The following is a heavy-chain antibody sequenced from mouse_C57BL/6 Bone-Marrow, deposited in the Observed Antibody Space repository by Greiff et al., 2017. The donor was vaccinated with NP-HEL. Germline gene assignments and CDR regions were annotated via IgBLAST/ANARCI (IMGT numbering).Heavy chain of an antibody. CDR1: GFNIKDYY. CDR3: ARGDYGEGYAMDY. Sequence: DVQLQESGAELVKPGASVKLSCTASGFNIKDYYMHWVKQRTEQGLEWIGRIDPEDGDTKYAPKFQGKATITADTSSNTAYLQLSSLTSEDTAVYYCARGDYGEGYAMDYWGQGTSVTVSS. CDR2: IDPEDGDT. J-gene: IGHJ4*01. V-gene: IGHV14-2*01. D-gene: IGHD2-4*01.